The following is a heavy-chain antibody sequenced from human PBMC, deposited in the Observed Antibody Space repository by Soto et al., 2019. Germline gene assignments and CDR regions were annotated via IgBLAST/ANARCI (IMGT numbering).Heavy chain of an antibody. J-gene: IGHJ4*02. D-gene: IGHD1-7*01. V-gene: IGHV3-30-3*01. Sequence: PGGSLRLSCAASGFTFSTYAMHWVRQAPGKGLEWVAVISYDGTNKFYVDSVKGRFTISRDNSKSTLYLQMNSLRAADTAVYYCARDPSAELEVQYFDCWGQGTLVTVSS. CDR3: ARDPSAELEVQYFDC. CDR1: GFTFSTYA. CDR2: ISYDGTNK.